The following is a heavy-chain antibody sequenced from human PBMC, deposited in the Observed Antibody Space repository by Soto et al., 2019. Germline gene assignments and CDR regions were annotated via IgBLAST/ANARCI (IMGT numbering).Heavy chain of an antibody. CDR2: ISAYNGNT. CDR3: ARDRGGGSLGYCSGGSRYSGY. D-gene: IGHD2-15*01. V-gene: IGHV1-18*01. CDR1: GYTFTSYG. Sequence: ASVKVSCKASGYTFTSYGISWVRQAPGQGLEWMGWISAYNGNTNYAQKLQGRVNMTTDTSTSTAYMELRSLRPDVTAVYYWARDRGGGSLGYCSGGSRYSGYWGQGTLVTVSS. J-gene: IGHJ4*02.